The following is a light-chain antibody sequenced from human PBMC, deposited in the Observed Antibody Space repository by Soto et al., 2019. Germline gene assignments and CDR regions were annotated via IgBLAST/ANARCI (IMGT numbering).Light chain of an antibody. CDR3: NSYTGSSTLV. Sequence: QSALTQPASVSGSPGQSITISCTGTSSDVGGYNYVSWYQQHPGKAPKLMIYDVSNRPSGVSSRFSGSKSGNMASLTISGLQPEDEADYYCNSYTGSSTLVFGGGTQLTVL. J-gene: IGLJ2*01. V-gene: IGLV2-14*03. CDR1: SSDVGGYNY. CDR2: DVS.